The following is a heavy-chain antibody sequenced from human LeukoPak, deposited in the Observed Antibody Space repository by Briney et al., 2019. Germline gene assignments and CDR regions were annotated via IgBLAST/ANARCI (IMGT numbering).Heavy chain of an antibody. CDR2: INHSGST. CDR3: ARRYFDWSRRYYFDY. V-gene: IGHV4-39*07. CDR1: GGSISSSSYY. D-gene: IGHD3-9*01. J-gene: IGHJ4*02. Sequence: SETLSLTCTVSGGSISSSSYYWGWIRQPPGKGLEWIGEINHSGSTNYNPSLKSRVTISVDTSKNQFSLKLSSVTAADTAVYYCARRYFDWSRRYYFDYWGQGTLVTVSS.